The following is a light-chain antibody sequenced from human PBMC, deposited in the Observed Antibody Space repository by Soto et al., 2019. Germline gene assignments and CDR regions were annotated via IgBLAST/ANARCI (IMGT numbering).Light chain of an antibody. V-gene: IGLV3-21*04. Sequence: VLTQPPSVSVAPEKTTTITCGGNNIGDKRVHWYRQKSGQAPVLLISYDSDRPSGIPERFSGSNSGNTATLTISRVEAGDEADYYCQVWDIMTDNYVFGGGTKVTVL. CDR2: YDS. CDR3: QVWDIMTDNYV. CDR1: NIGDKR. J-gene: IGLJ1*01.